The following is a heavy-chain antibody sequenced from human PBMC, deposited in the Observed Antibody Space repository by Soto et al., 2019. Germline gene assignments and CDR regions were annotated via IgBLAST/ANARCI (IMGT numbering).Heavy chain of an antibody. CDR3: ARHGLIVGATTVYYYYGMDV. Sequence: SQTLSLTCAISGDSVSSNSAAWNWIRQSPSRGLEWLGRTYYRSKWYNDYAVSEKSRITINPDTSKNQFSLQLNSVTPEDTAVYYCARHGLIVGATTVYYYYGMDVWGQGTTVTVSS. CDR1: GDSVSSNSAA. CDR2: TYYRSKWYN. D-gene: IGHD1-26*01. V-gene: IGHV6-1*01. J-gene: IGHJ6*02.